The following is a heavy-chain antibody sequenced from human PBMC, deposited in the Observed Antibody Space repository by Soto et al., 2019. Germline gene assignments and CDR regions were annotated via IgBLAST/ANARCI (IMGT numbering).Heavy chain of an antibody. J-gene: IGHJ4*02. Sequence: QPGGSLRLSCAASVFSFSDYHVDWVRQAPGKGLEWVGRSRSKGYGYTTEYAASLQGRFAISRDESRNSLYLQMNSLKTEDTAVYYCAVDTVGTGSHWNLGTLVTVSS. CDR3: AVDTVGTGSH. CDR2: SRSKGYGYTT. D-gene: IGHD5-12*01. V-gene: IGHV3-72*01. CDR1: VFSFSDYH.